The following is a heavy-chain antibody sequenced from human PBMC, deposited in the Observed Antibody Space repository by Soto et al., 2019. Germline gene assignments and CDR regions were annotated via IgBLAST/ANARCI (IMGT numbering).Heavy chain of an antibody. CDR3: AREGILGLFDAYDL. J-gene: IGHJ3*01. Sequence: QDQLVQSGAEVKKPGASVKVSCKASVFTSSGISWVRQAPGQRLEWMGWISTHNGNTIYAQKFQGRVILTMDTSTTTVYMELRSLRPDDTAVYLCAREGILGLFDAYDLWGQGTMVTVSS. CDR1: VFTSSG. V-gene: IGHV1-18*04. CDR2: ISTHNGNT. D-gene: IGHD3-3*01.